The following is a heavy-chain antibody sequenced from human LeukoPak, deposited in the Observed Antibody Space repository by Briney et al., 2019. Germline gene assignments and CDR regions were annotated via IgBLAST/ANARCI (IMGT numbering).Heavy chain of an antibody. V-gene: IGHV1-69*13. J-gene: IGHJ6*02. Sequence: SVKVSCKASGYTFTSYAMNWVRQAPGQGLEWMGQIIPMLGTASYAQRFQGRVTLTADESTSTAYMELSSLRSEDTAVYYCARESLPYGGNSFGHYYGMDVWGQGTTVTVSS. D-gene: IGHD4-23*01. CDR1: GYTFTSYA. CDR3: ARESLPYGGNSFGHYYGMDV. CDR2: IIPMLGTA.